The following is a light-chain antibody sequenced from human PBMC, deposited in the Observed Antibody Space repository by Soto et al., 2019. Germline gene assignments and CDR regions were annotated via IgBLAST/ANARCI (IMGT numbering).Light chain of an antibody. CDR3: QQRSNWPPRIT. CDR1: QSVSSY. CDR2: DAS. Sequence: IVLTQSPATLSLSPGERATLSCRACQSVSSYLAWYQQKPGQAPRLLIYDASNRATGIPARFSGSGSGTDFTLTISSLEPEDFAVYYCQQRSNWPPRITFGQGTRLEIK. V-gene: IGKV3-11*01. J-gene: IGKJ5*01.